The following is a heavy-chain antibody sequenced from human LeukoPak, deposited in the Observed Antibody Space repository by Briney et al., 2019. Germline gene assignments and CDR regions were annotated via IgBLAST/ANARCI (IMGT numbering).Heavy chain of an antibody. Sequence: PGGPLRLSCAASAFTFTGYSMTWVRQAPGKGLEWVSSISKRSSYIYYADSVKGRFTISRDDAKNSLNLQMNSLRAEDTAVYYCARIRDSSSGGGLFDYWGQGTLVTVSS. CDR1: AFTFTGYS. CDR3: ARIRDSSSGGGLFDY. D-gene: IGHD6-6*01. CDR2: ISKRSSYI. V-gene: IGHV3-21*01. J-gene: IGHJ4*02.